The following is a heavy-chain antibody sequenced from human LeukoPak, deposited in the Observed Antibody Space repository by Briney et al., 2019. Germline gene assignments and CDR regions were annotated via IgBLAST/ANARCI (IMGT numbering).Heavy chain of an antibody. D-gene: IGHD2-8*01. J-gene: IGHJ3*02. CDR1: GITVSYNY. V-gene: IGHV3-66*01. CDR3: ARTNVRAFDI. CDR2: IQSGGNT. Sequence: GGSLRLSCAASGITVSYNYMSWVRQAPGKGLEWVSVIQSGGNTYYAGSVKGRFSISRDNSKNTLYLQMNSLRAGDTAVYYCARTNVRAFDIWGQGTMVTVSS.